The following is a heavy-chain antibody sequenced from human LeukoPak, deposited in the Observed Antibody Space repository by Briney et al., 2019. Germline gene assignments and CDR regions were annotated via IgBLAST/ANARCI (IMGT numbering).Heavy chain of an antibody. CDR1: GFTFSSYG. V-gene: IGHV3-30*02. Sequence: PGGSLRLSCAASGFTFSSYGMHWVRQAPGKGLEWVAFIRYDGSNKYYADSVKGRFNISRDNSKNTLYLQMNSMRAEDTAVYYGAKDADLYYGDDPSCFDYWGQGTLVTVSS. CDR3: AKDADLYYGDDPSCFDY. CDR2: IRYDGSNK. D-gene: IGHD4-17*01. J-gene: IGHJ4*02.